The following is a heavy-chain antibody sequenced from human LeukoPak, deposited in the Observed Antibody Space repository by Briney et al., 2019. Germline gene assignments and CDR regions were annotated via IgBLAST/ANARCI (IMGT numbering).Heavy chain of an antibody. CDR1: GYTFTGYY. CDR2: INPNSGGT. D-gene: IGHD1-20*01. V-gene: IGHV1-2*02. CDR3: ARDAGITGTTYYYYYMDV. Sequence: ASVKVSCKASGYTFTGYYMRWVRQAPGQGLEWMGWINPNSGGTNYAQKFQGRVTMTRDTSISTAYMELSRLRSDDTAVYYCARDAGITGTTYYYYYMDVWGKGTTVTVSS. J-gene: IGHJ6*03.